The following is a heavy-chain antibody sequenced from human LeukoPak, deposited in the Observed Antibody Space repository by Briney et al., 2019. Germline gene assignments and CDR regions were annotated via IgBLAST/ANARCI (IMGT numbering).Heavy chain of an antibody. CDR3: ARDPYAPPSSDLQRFDS. J-gene: IGHJ5*01. CDR2: ITTSTGNP. D-gene: IGHD6-19*01. Sequence: WASVKVSCKTSGYIFAHNGISWVRQAPGQGLEWMGWITTSTGNPTYAQGFTGRFVFSSDTSVSTAYLQISSLRAEDTAVYYCARDPYAPPSSDLQRFDSWGQGTLVTVSS. V-gene: IGHV7-4-1*02. CDR1: GYIFAHNG.